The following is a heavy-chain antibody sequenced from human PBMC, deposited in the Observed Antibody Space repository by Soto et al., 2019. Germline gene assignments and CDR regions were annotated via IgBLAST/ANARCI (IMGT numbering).Heavy chain of an antibody. V-gene: IGHV2-70*11. CDR2: IDWDDDK. CDR3: ARSQVSISFFGVTYHVMDV. J-gene: IGHJ6*02. Sequence: SGPTLVNPTQTLTLTCTLSGFSLSTSGMCVSWIRQSPGKALEWLARIDWDDDKYYTTSLKTRLTISKDTSKNQVVLTMTNMDHVDTATYYCARSQVSISFFGVTYHVMDVWGLGTTVTVSS. D-gene: IGHD3-3*01. CDR1: GFSLSTSGMC.